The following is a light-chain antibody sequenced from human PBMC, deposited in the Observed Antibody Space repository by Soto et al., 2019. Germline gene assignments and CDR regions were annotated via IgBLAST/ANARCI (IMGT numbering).Light chain of an antibody. V-gene: IGLV2-14*01. CDR1: SSDVGGYNY. CDR2: DVS. CDR3: SSYTSSYYV. J-gene: IGLJ1*01. Sequence: SALTQPPSVSGSPGQSITISCTGNSSDVGGYNYVSWYQQHPGKAPKLMIYDVSNRPSGVSNRFSGSKSGNTASLTISGLQAEDEADYYCSSYTSSYYVFGTGTKVTVL.